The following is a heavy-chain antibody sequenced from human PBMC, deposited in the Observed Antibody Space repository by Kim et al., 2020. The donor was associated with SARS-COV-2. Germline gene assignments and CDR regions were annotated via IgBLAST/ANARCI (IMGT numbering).Heavy chain of an antibody. J-gene: IGHJ4*02. CDR2: INAGNGNT. D-gene: IGHD1-26*01. CDR3: ARVGSFALYSGSSHFDY. CDR1: GYTFTSYA. V-gene: IGHV1-3*01. Sequence: ASVKVSCKASGYTFTSYAMHWVRQAPGQRLEWMGWINAGNGNTKYSQKFQGRVTITRDTSASTAYMELSSLRSEDTAVYYCARVGSFALYSGSSHFDYWGQGTLVTVSS.